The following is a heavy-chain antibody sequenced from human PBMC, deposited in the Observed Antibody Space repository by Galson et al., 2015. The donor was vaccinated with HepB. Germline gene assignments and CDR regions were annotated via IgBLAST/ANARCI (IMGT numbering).Heavy chain of an antibody. V-gene: IGHV3-7*03. Sequence: SLRLSCAASGFTFSSYWMSWVRQAPGKGLEWVANIKQDGSEKYYVDSVKGRFTISRDNAKNSLYLQMKRLRAEDTAVYYCARDSSSWYYYYGMDVWGQGTTVTVSS. D-gene: IGHD6-13*01. CDR1: GFTFSSYW. J-gene: IGHJ6*02. CDR3: ARDSSSWYYYYGMDV. CDR2: IKQDGSEK.